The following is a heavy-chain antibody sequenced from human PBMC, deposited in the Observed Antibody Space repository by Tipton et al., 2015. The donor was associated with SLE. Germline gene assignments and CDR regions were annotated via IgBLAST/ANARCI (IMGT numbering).Heavy chain of an antibody. CDR2: IYTSGST. D-gene: IGHD3-9*01. CDR1: GGSISSYY. V-gene: IGHV4-4*07. CDR3: ARGRYDTLKDY. J-gene: IGHJ4*02. Sequence: LRLSCTVSGGSISSYYWSWIRQPAGKGLEWIGRIYTSGSTNYNPSLKSRVTMSVDTSKNQFSLKLSSVTAADTAVYYCARGRYDTLKDYWGQGTLVTVSS.